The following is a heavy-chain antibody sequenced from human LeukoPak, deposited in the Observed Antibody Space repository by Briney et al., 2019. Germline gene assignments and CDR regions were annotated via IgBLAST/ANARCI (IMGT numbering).Heavy chain of an antibody. J-gene: IGHJ4*02. CDR3: AREDYYDSSGYYPIPRY. CDR1: GGSISSSNW. Sequence: SGTLSLTCAVSGGSISSSNWWSWVRQPPGKGLEWIGEIYHSGSTNYNPSLKSRVTISVDTSKNQFSLKLSSVTAADTAVYYCAREDYYDSSGYYPIPRYWGQGTLVTVSS. V-gene: IGHV4-4*02. D-gene: IGHD3-22*01. CDR2: IYHSGST.